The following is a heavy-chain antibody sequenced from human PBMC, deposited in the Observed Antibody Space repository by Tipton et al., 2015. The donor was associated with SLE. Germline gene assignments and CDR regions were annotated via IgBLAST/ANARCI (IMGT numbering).Heavy chain of an antibody. Sequence: TLSLTCTVSGGSISSGYYWGWIRQPPGKGLEWIGSIYHSGSAYYNPSLKSRVTISVDTSKNQFSLKLSSVTAADTAVYYCAREESGGYSYRFDPWGQGTLVTVSS. D-gene: IGHD5-18*01. CDR3: AREESGGYSYRFDP. CDR1: GGSISSGYY. CDR2: IYHSGSA. V-gene: IGHV4-38-2*02. J-gene: IGHJ5*02.